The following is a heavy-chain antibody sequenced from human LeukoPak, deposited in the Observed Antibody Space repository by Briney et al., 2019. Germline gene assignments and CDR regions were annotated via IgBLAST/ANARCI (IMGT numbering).Heavy chain of an antibody. CDR2: IDSGGST. V-gene: IGHV3-66*01. J-gene: IGHJ4*02. D-gene: IGHD5-18*01. CDR1: GFTVRRNY. CDR3: AGGLIQLWLLDY. Sequence: PGWSLPLSRPASGFTVRRNYMSWLRPPPAKGLECVSVIDSGGSTYYADSVKSRVTIYRDNSKNTLYLQRNSLRVEDTAAYYWAGGLIQLWLLDYGGEGTLVSVSS.